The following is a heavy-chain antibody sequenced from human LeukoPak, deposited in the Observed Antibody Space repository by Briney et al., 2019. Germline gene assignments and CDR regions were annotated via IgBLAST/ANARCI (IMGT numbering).Heavy chain of an antibody. Sequence: GESLKISCKGSGYRFTSYWIGWVRQMPGKGLEWMGIIYPGDSDTRYSPSFQGQVTISADKSISTAYLQWSSLKASDTAMYYCARRIYDFWSGYGMDVWGQGTTVTVSS. CDR2: IYPGDSDT. D-gene: IGHD3-3*01. J-gene: IGHJ6*02. CDR1: GYRFTSYW. V-gene: IGHV5-51*01. CDR3: ARRIYDFWSGYGMDV.